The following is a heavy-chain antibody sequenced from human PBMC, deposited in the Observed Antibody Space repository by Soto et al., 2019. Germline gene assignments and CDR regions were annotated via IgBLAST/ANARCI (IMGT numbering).Heavy chain of an antibody. D-gene: IGHD2-15*01. CDR1: GFTFNSYG. Sequence: QVQLVESGGGVVQPGTSLRLSCTASGFTFNSYGIHWVRQAPGKGLEWLALIEYNAKNRFYADSVKCRFSISRDNSRNAVYLQVIGLRAEDTAVYYCAREGDDYCSGTRCFHYYALEVWGQGTTVIVSS. V-gene: IGHV3-33*05. CDR3: AREGDDYCSGTRCFHYYALEV. CDR2: IEYNAKNR. J-gene: IGHJ6*02.